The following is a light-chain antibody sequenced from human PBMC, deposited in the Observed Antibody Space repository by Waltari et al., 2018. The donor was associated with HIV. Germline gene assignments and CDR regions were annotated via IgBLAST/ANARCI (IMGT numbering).Light chain of an antibody. CDR1: SGTIASNY. J-gene: IGLJ2*01. V-gene: IGLV6-57*04. Sequence: NYMLTQPHSVSESPGNTVTLSCTRSSGTIASNYVTWHQPRPGSAPTTVIYEDSQRPSGVPDRFSGSIDSSSNSASLTISGLKTEDEADYYCQSYDTSNPGGIFGGGTKLTVL. CDR2: EDS. CDR3: QSYDTSNPGGI.